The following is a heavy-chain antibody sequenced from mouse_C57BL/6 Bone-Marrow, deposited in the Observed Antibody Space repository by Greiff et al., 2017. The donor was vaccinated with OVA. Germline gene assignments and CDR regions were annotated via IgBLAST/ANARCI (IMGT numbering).Heavy chain of an antibody. D-gene: IGHD2-1*01. J-gene: IGHJ2*01. V-gene: IGHV5-4*01. CDR2: ISDGGSYT. Sequence: EVQLVESGGGLVKPGGSLKLSCAASGFTFSSYAMSWVRQTPEKRLEWVATISDGGSYTYYPDNVKGRFTISRDNAKNNLYLQMSHLKSEDTAMYYCARDLGYYGNYFDYWGQGTTLTVSS. CDR3: ARDLGYYGNYFDY. CDR1: GFTFSSYA.